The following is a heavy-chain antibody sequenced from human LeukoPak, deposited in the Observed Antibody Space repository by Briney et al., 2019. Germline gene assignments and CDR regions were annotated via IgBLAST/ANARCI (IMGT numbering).Heavy chain of an antibody. Sequence: GGSLRLSCAASGFTFSDYYMSWIRQAPGKGLEWVSYISSSGSTIYYADSVKGRFTIPRDNAKNSLYLQMNSLRAEDTAVYYCARLSIAARPLDYWGQGTLVTVSS. J-gene: IGHJ4*02. CDR2: ISSSGSTI. V-gene: IGHV3-11*01. CDR3: ARLSIAARPLDY. CDR1: GFTFSDYY. D-gene: IGHD6-6*01.